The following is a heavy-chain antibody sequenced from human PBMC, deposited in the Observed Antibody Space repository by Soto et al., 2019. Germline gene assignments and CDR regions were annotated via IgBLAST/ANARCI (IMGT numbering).Heavy chain of an antibody. CDR3: ARGSSQPDYDGMDV. CDR2: ISTRSLTI. J-gene: IGHJ6*02. CDR1: GFTFSGFS. D-gene: IGHD2-2*01. V-gene: IGHV3-48*02. Sequence: QTGGSLRLSCVASGFTFSGFSMGWVRQAPGKGLEWISYISTRSLTIDYADSVKGRFTISRDNAKDSLFLQMRSLRDEDSAVYYCARGSSQPDYDGMDVWGQGTTVTVSS.